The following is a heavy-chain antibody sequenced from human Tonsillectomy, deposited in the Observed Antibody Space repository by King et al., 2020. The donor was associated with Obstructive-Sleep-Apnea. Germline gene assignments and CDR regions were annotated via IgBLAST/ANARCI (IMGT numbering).Heavy chain of an antibody. D-gene: IGHD3-10*01. Sequence: DVQLVESGGGLVKPGGSLRLSCAASGFIFSDYDMNWVRRAPGKGLEWVSSITTISHYIYYADSVKGRFTISRDNDNNLVYLQMSSLRAEDTAMYYCTSALGSRALRDNWFDLWGQGTLVTVSS. V-gene: IGHV3-21*01. CDR3: TSALGSRALRDNWFDL. CDR1: GFIFSDYD. CDR2: ITTISHYI. J-gene: IGHJ5*02.